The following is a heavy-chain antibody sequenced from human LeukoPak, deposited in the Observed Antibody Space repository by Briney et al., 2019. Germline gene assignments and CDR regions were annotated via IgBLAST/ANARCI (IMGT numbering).Heavy chain of an antibody. Sequence: GASVKVSCKASGYTFTSYGISWVRQAPGQGLEWMGRIIPILGIANYAQKFQGRVTITADKSTSTAYMELSSLRSEDTAVYYCARDAQLALPGNWFDPWGQGTLVTVSS. D-gene: IGHD6-13*01. J-gene: IGHJ5*02. CDR2: IIPILGIA. CDR3: ARDAQLALPGNWFDP. CDR1: GYTFTSYG. V-gene: IGHV1-69*04.